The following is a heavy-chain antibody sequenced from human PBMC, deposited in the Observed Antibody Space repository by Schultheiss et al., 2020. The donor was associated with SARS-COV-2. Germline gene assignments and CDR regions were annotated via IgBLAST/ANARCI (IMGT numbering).Heavy chain of an antibody. CDR3: AGAAPIERWLGY. D-gene: IGHD3-10*01. Sequence: ASVKVSCKVSGYTLTELSMHWVRQAPGKGLEWMGWINPNSGGTNYAQKFQGRVTMTRDTSTSTVYMELSSLRSEDTAVYYCAGAAPIERWLGYWGQGTLVTVSS. CDR2: INPNSGGT. J-gene: IGHJ4*02. CDR1: GYTLTELS. V-gene: IGHV1-2*02.